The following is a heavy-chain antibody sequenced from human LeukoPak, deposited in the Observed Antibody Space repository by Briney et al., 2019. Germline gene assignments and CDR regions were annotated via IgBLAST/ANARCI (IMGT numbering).Heavy chain of an antibody. Sequence: SETLSLTCTVSGGSISSYYWSWLRQPAGKGLEWIGRIYTRGRTHYNPSLKSRVTMSVDTSKNQFSLKLSSVTAADTAVYYCARVYYYDSSGYYLFDYWGQGTLVTVSS. V-gene: IGHV4-4*07. J-gene: IGHJ4*02. CDR3: ARVYYYDSSGYYLFDY. D-gene: IGHD3-22*01. CDR2: IYTRGRT. CDR1: GGSISSYY.